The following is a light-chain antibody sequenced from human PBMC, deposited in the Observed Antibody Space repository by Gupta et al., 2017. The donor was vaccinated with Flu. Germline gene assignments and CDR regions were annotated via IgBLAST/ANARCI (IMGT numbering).Light chain of an antibody. CDR2: KDN. CDR1: S. V-gene: IGLV3-9*02. Sequence: SVPWYQQRPGQAPLLIIYKDNKRPSGLPERFSGFNSGSTATLTIDGAQAGDEADYYCQVWVSSNGVFGGGTKMTVL. CDR3: QVWVSSNGV. J-gene: IGLJ3*02.